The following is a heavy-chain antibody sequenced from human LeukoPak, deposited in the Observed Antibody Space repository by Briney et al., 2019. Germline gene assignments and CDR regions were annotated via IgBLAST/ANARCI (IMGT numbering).Heavy chain of an antibody. D-gene: IGHD3-22*01. CDR3: ARDFYGSSDFPEGAFDI. CDR1: TGSISSHY. Sequence: SETLSLTCTVSTGSISSHYWSWIRQPPGKGLEWIAYIYYSGSTHYNPSLKSRVTMSVDTSKNQMSLKLSSVTAADTAVYYRARDFYGSSDFPEGAFDIWGQGTMVTVSS. V-gene: IGHV4-59*11. CDR2: IYYSGST. J-gene: IGHJ3*02.